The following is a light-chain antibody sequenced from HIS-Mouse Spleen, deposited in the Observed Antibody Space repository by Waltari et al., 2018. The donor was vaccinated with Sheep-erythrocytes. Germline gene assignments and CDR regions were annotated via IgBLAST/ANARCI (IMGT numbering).Light chain of an antibody. CDR1: SSYFGGYNH. V-gene: IGLV2-11*01. CDR3: CSYAGSYNHV. CDR2: DVS. Sequence: QSALTQPRSVSGSPGQSVPISCTGTSSYFGGYNHVPWYQQHPGKAPKLMIYDVSKRPSGVPDRFSGSKSGNTASLTISGLQAEDEADYYCCSYAGSYNHVFATGTKVTVL. J-gene: IGLJ1*01.